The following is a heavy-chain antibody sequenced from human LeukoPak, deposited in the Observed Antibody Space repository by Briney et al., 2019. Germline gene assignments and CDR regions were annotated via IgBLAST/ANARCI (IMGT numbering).Heavy chain of an antibody. CDR2: ISPGESDT. J-gene: IGHJ4*02. CDR3: AGGVDCGGDCPTY. CDR1: GYRFTSYW. D-gene: IGHD2-21*02. Sequence: GESLKISCEGSGYRFTSYWIGWVRQMPGKGLEWMGMISPGESDTRKRPSSQGQVHPSADKTFSTGYLEWSSLKASATGMYYCAGGVDCGGDCPTYWGEGNLVTVSS. V-gene: IGHV5-51*01.